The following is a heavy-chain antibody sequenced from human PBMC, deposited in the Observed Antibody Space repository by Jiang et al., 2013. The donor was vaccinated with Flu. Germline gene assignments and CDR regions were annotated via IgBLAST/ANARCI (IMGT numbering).Heavy chain of an antibody. J-gene: IGHJ4*02. D-gene: IGHD2-8*01. CDR1: SYA. CDR2: IIPIFGTA. V-gene: IGHV1-69*06. CDR3: ARGRDCTNGVCYTFDY. Sequence: SYAISWVRQAPGQGLEWMGGIIPIFGTANYAQKFQGRVTITADKSTSTAYMELSSLRSEDTAVYYCARGRDCTNGVCYTFDYWGQGTLVTVSS.